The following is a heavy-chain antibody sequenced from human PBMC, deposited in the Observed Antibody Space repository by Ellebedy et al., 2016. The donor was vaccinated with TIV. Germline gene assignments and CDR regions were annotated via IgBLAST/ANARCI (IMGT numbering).Heavy chain of an antibody. D-gene: IGHD6-19*01. V-gene: IGHV1-18*04. CDR1: GYTFTSYG. Sequence: ASVKVSCKASGYTFTSYGISWVRQAPGQGLEWMGWISTYNGNTNYAQKLQGRVTMTTDTSTSTAYMELRSLRTDDTAVYYCARAGHSAGKAVAGKFGYWGQGTLVTVSS. CDR3: ARAGHSAGKAVAGKFGY. J-gene: IGHJ4*02. CDR2: ISTYNGNT.